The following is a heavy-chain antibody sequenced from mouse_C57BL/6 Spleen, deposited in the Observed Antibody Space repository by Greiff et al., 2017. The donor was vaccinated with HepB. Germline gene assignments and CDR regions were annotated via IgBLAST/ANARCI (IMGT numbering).Heavy chain of an antibody. CDR2: IDPSDSYT. Sequence: QVQLKQPGAELVMPGASVKLSCKASGYTFTSYWMHWVKQRPGQGLEWIGEIDPSDSYTNYNQKFKGKSTLTVDKSSSTAYMQLSSLTSEDSAVYYCARSGGLDGSSYWYFDVWGTGTTVTVSS. D-gene: IGHD1-1*01. V-gene: IGHV1-69*01. CDR3: ARSGGLDGSSYWYFDV. CDR1: GYTFTSYW. J-gene: IGHJ1*03.